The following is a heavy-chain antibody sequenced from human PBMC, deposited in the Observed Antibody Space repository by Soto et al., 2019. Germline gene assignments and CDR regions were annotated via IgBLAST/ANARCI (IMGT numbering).Heavy chain of an antibody. V-gene: IGHV1-2*02. CDR3: ARAPDGYSYGYVDF. Sequence: QVQLVQSGAELKRPGASVKISCKTSGYTFTDYYIHWVRQAPGQGLEWLGWLNPDRGNTKYAQKFPGRVAMTRDTSINTVYMDLSSLTSDDTALYYCARAPDGYSYGYVDFWGQGTLATVSS. CDR1: GYTFTDYY. CDR2: LNPDRGNT. D-gene: IGHD5-18*01. J-gene: IGHJ4*02.